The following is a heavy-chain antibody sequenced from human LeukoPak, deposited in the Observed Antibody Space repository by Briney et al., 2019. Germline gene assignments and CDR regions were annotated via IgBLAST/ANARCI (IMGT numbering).Heavy chain of an antibody. CDR2: IYYSGST. CDR3: ARAEWFGEPMGY. CDR1: GGSISIYY. J-gene: IGHJ4*02. D-gene: IGHD3-10*01. Sequence: PSETLSLTCTVSGGSISIYYWSWFRQPPGKGLEWIGYIYYSGSTNYTPSLKSRVTISVDTSKNQFSLKLSSVTAADTAVYYCARAEWFGEPMGYWGQGTLVTVSS. V-gene: IGHV4-59*01.